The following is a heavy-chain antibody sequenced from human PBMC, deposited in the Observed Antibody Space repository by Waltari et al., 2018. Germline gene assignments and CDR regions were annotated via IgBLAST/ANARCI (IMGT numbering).Heavy chain of an antibody. J-gene: IGHJ5*01. CDR1: GYNFIHFY. D-gene: IGHD1-7*01. CDR2: IFPQNGGT. V-gene: IGHV1-2*02. Sequence: QVQMVQSGAEVKRPGASVKLSCKASGYNFIHFYVHWMRQAPGQGLEWLGWIFPQNGGTSYAPKFQGRLTLTRDTSITTLYMELDSLTSDDTALYFCARENWHYDSWGQGTQVTVSS. CDR3: ARENWHYDS.